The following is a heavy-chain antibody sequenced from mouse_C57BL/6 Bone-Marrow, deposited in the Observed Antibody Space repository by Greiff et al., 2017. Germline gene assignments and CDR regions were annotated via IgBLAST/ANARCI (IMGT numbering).Heavy chain of an antibody. V-gene: IGHV5-4*01. CDR1: GFTFSSYA. Sequence: EVKLMESGGGLVKPGGSLKLSCEASGFTFSSYAMSWVRQTPEKRLEWVATISDGGSYTDYPDNVKGRFTISRDNAKNNLYLQMSHLTSEDTAMYYCARDRVYYYPFDYWGQGTTLTGSS. D-gene: IGHD2-1*01. CDR3: ARDRVYYYPFDY. J-gene: IGHJ2*01. CDR2: ISDGGSYT.